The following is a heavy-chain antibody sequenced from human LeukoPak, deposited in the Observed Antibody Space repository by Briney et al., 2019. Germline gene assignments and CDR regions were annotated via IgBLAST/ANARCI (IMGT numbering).Heavy chain of an antibody. CDR1: GFTFNNYA. CDR2: ISGNGGTT. V-gene: IGHV3-23*01. J-gene: IGHJ4*02. CDR3: AKGVYRDSLGVVDY. D-gene: IGHD4-17*01. Sequence: GGSLRLSCAASGFTFNNYAMSWVRQAPGKGLEWVSAISGNGGTTYYADSVKGRFTISRDDSKNTLDLQINSLRAEDTAVYYCAKGVYRDSLGVVDYWGQGTLVTVSS.